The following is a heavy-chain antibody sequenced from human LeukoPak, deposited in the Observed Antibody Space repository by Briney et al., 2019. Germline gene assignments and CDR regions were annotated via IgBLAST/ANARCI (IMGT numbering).Heavy chain of an antibody. Sequence: GGSLRLSCAASGFTFSSYAMSWVRQAPGKGLEWVSSISGSGGSTYYADSVKGRFTISRDNSKNTLYLQMNSLRAEDTAVYYCAKDPAYYYDSSGPPDYWGQGTLVTVSS. V-gene: IGHV3-23*01. CDR3: AKDPAYYYDSSGPPDY. J-gene: IGHJ4*02. CDR1: GFTFSSYA. CDR2: ISGSGGST. D-gene: IGHD3-22*01.